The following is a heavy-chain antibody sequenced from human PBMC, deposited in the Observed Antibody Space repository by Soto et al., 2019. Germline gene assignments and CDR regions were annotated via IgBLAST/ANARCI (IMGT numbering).Heavy chain of an antibody. D-gene: IGHD2-2*01. Sequence: ASVKVSCKTSGYTFNTYYLSWLRQAHGQGLEWIGWISTYNGNTNYVPKFQGRITMTTDTSTSTAYMELRSLRSDDTALYFCARDTINYFDFWG. V-gene: IGHV1-18*01. J-gene: IGHJ4*01. CDR3: ARDTINYFDF. CDR1: GYTFNTYY. CDR2: ISTYNGNT.